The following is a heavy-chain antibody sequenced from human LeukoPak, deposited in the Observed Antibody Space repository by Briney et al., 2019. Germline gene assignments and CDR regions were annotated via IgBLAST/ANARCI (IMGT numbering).Heavy chain of an antibody. V-gene: IGHV4-59*01. J-gene: IGHJ4*02. CDR3: ARHYCGGDCYPYWFDY. CDR1: GGSISSYY. D-gene: IGHD2-21*02. CDR2: IYYSGST. Sequence: SETLSLTCTVSGGSISSYYWSRIRQPPGKGLEWIGYIYYSGSTNYNPSLKSRVTISVDTSKNQFSLKLSSVTAADTAVYYCARHYCGGDCYPYWFDYWGQGTLVTVSS.